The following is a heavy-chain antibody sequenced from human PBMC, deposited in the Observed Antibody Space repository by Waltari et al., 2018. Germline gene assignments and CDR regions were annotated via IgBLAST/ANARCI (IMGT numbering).Heavy chain of an antibody. CDR2: MNKNRVT. CDR1: GGSFSGYY. V-gene: IGHV4-34*01. Sequence: QVQLQQWGAGLLKPSETLSLTCAVYGGSFSGYYWSWIRQPPGKGLEWIGGMNKNRVTHYNPALKSRVTGSVETSKNQFSLNLSSVTAADTAVYFCARRAGQGIGPKYHFYGIDVWGQGTTVTVSS. CDR3: ARRAGQGIGPKYHFYGIDV. J-gene: IGHJ6*02. D-gene: IGHD6-19*01.